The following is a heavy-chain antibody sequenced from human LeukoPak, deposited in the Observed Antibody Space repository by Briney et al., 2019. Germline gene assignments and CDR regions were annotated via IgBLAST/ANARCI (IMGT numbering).Heavy chain of an antibody. CDR3: AKDGRRWKTYYYGSGSYPE. Sequence: PGGTLRLSCAASGFTFSNYGLSWVRQAPGKGLEWVSGITGSGGSTYYADSVKGRFTISRDNSKNTLYLQMNSLRAEGTAVYYCAKDGRRWKTYYYGSGSYPEWGQGTLVTVSS. CDR1: GFTFSNYG. J-gene: IGHJ4*02. D-gene: IGHD3-10*01. CDR2: ITGSGGST. V-gene: IGHV3-23*01.